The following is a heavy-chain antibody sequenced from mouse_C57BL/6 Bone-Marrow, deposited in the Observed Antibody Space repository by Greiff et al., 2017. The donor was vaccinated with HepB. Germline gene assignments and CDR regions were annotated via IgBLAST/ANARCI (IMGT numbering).Heavy chain of an antibody. CDR1: GFTFSSYT. J-gene: IGHJ4*01. CDR3: AKHTGTDYAMDY. D-gene: IGHD4-1*01. V-gene: IGHV5-9*01. Sequence: EVKVVESGGGLVKPGGSLKLSCAASGFTFSSYTMSWVRQTPEKRLEWVATISGGGGNTYYPDSVKGRFTISRDNAKNTLYLQMSSLRSEDTALYYCAKHTGTDYAMDYWGQGTSVTVSS. CDR2: ISGGGGNT.